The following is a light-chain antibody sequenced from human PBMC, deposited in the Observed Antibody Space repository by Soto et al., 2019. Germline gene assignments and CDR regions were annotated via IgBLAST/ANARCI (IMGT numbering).Light chain of an antibody. CDR1: QSVSSSY. Sequence: EIVLTQSPGTLSLSPGERATLSCRASQSVSSSYLAWYQQKPGQAPRLLIYGASSRATGIPDRFSGSGSGTDFTLTISRLAPEDFAVYYCQQYGSSPEIFGPGTKVDIK. CDR3: QQYGSSPEI. CDR2: GAS. J-gene: IGKJ3*01. V-gene: IGKV3-20*01.